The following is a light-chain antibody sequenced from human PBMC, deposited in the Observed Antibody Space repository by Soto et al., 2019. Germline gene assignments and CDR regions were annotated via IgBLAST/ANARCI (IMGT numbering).Light chain of an antibody. V-gene: IGLV1-51*01. CDR2: DDD. J-gene: IGLJ1*01. Sequence: QSALTQPPSVSAAAGQKVTISCSGSSSNIGGNSVSWYQQLPGTAPKLLIYDDDKRPSGIPDRFSGSKSGTSATLGITGFQTGDEADYYCGSWDSSLSAYVFATGTKVTVL. CDR1: SSNIGGNS. CDR3: GSWDSSLSAYV.